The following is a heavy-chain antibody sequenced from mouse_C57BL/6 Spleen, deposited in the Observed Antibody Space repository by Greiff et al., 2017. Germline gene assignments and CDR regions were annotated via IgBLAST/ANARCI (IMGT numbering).Heavy chain of an antibody. Sequence: VQLVESGAELVKPGASVKISCKASGYAFSSYWMNWVKQRPGKGLEWIGQIYPGDGDTNYNGKFKGKATLTAAKSSSTAYMQLSSLTSEDSAVYFCARGIYYYYDGAPYYAMDYWGQGTSVTVSS. D-gene: IGHD2-4*01. V-gene: IGHV1-80*01. CDR1: GYAFSSYW. J-gene: IGHJ4*01. CDR3: ARGIYYYYDGAPYYAMDY. CDR2: IYPGDGDT.